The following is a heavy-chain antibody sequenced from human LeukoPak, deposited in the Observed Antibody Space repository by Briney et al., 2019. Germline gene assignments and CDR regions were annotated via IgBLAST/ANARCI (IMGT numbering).Heavy chain of an antibody. V-gene: IGHV3-48*03. CDR3: ARRGYSYGHVDY. D-gene: IGHD5-18*01. CDR1: GFTFSTYE. CDR2: ISSSGSTI. J-gene: IGHJ4*02. Sequence: GGSLRLSCAASGFTFSTYEMNWVRQAPGKGLEWVSYISSSGSTIYYADSVKGRFTISRDNAKNSLYLQMNSLRAEDTAVYYCARRGYSYGHVDYWGQGTLVTVSS.